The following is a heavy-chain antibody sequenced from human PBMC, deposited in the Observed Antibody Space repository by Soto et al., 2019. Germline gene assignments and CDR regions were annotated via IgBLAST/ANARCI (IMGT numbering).Heavy chain of an antibody. J-gene: IGHJ6*02. V-gene: IGHV4-59*01. CDR3: ARYLPDIVVVPAAMTDYYGMDV. CDR1: GGSISSYY. D-gene: IGHD2-2*01. Sequence: QVQLQESGPGLVKPSETLSLTCTVSGGSISSYYWSWIRQPPGKGLEWIGYIYYSGSTNYNPSLKSRVTISVDTSKNQFSLKLSSVTAADTAVYYCARYLPDIVVVPAAMTDYYGMDVWGQGTTVTVSS. CDR2: IYYSGST.